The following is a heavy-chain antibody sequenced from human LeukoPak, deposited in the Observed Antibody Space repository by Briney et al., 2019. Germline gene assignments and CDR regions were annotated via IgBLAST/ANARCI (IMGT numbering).Heavy chain of an antibody. V-gene: IGHV3-15*01. J-gene: IGHJ4*02. Sequence: GGSLRLSCAASGFTFSDAWLSWVRQAPGKGPEWVGRIKSSADGGATDYAAPVKGRFTVSRDDSKDTLFLQMNSLRTEDTAVYYCSLRYCSGTDCPGYWGQGTLDTVSS. D-gene: IGHD2-8*02. CDR1: GFTFSDAW. CDR3: SLRYCSGTDCPGY. CDR2: IKSSADGGAT.